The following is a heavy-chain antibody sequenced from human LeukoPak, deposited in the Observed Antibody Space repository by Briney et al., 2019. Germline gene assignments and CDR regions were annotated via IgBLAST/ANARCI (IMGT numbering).Heavy chain of an antibody. D-gene: IGHD5-18*01. J-gene: IGHJ5*02. V-gene: IGHV4-61*02. CDR2: IYTSGST. CDR1: GGSISSGSYY. CDR3: ARDLGRGYSYGINWFDP. Sequence: SETLSLTCTVSGGSISSGSYYWSWIRQPAGKGLEWIGRIYTSGSTNYNPPLKSRVTISVDTSKNQSSLKLSSVTAADTAVYYCARDLGRGYSYGINWFDPWGQGTLVTVSS.